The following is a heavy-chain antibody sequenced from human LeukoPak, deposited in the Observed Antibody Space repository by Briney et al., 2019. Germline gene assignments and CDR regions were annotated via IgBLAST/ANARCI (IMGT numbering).Heavy chain of an antibody. V-gene: IGHV1-69*13. J-gene: IGHJ4*02. CDR1: GGTFSSYA. D-gene: IGHD1-26*01. CDR3: ARNPGGSYDYPDYFDY. Sequence: ASVKVSCKASGGTFSSYAISWVRQAPGQGLEWMGGIIPIFGTANYAQKFQGRVTITADESTSTAYMELSSLRSEDTAVYYCARNPGGSYDYPDYFDYWGQGTLVTVSS. CDR2: IIPIFGTA.